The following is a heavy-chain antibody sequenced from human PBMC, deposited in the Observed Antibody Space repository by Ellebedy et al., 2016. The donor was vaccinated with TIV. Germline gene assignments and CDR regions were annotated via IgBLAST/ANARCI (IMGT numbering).Heavy chain of an antibody. CDR1: GYSFTSYW. D-gene: IGHD2-2*01. J-gene: IGHJ3*02. CDR2: IDPSDSYT. V-gene: IGHV5-10-1*01. Sequence: PGGSLRLSCQASGYSFTSYWISWVRQMPGKGLEWMGRIDPSDSYTNYSPSFQGHVTISADKSISTAYLQWSSLKASDTAMYYCAVVVVPAAADAFDIWGQGTMVTVSS. CDR3: AVVVVPAAADAFDI.